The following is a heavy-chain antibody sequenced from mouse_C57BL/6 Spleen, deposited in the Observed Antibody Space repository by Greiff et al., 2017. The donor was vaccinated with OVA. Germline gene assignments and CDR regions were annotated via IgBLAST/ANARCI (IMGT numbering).Heavy chain of an antibody. D-gene: IGHD2-4*01. CDR3: ARSEIYYDYYYAMDY. V-gene: IGHV1-50*01. CDR2: IDPSDSYT. Sequence: QVQLQQPGAELVKPGASVKLSCKASGYTFTSYWMQWVKQRPGQGLEWIGEIDPSDSYTNYNQKFKGKATLTVDTSSSTAYMQLSSLTSEDSAVYDCARSEIYYDYYYAMDYWGQGTSVTVSA. CDR1: GYTFTSYW. J-gene: IGHJ4*01.